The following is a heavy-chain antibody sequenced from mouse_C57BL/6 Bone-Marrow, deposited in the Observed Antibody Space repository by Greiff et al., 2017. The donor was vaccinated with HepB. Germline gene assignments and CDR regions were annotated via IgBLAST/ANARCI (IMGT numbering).Heavy chain of an antibody. J-gene: IGHJ4*01. CDR1: GYTFTSYW. CDR3: ANHYYGSSHYYAMDY. CDR2: IYPGSGST. Sequence: QVQLKQPGAELVKPGASVKMSCKASGYTFTSYWITWVKQRPGQGLEWIGDIYPGSGSTNYNEKFKSKATLTVDTSSSTAYMQLSSLTSEDSAVYYCANHYYGSSHYYAMDYWGQGTSVTVSS. V-gene: IGHV1-55*01. D-gene: IGHD1-1*01.